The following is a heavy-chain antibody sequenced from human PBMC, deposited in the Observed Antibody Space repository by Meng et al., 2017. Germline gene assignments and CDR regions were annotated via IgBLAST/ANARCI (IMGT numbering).Heavy chain of an antibody. CDR3: AKGRVLLWFGELLSAGAFDI. Sequence: GGSLRLSCAASGFTFSSYAMSWVRQAPGKGLEWVSAISGSGGSTYYADSMKGRFTISRDNSKNTLYLQMNSLRAEDTAVYYCAKGRVLLWFGELLSAGAFDIWGQGTMVTVSS. V-gene: IGHV3-23*01. J-gene: IGHJ3*02. CDR1: GFTFSSYA. CDR2: ISGSGGST. D-gene: IGHD3-10*01.